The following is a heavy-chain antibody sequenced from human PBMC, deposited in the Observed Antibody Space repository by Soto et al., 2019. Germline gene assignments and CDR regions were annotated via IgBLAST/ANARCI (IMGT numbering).Heavy chain of an antibody. J-gene: IGHJ4*02. Sequence: HPGGSLRLSCAASGFTFSSYWMSWVRQAPGKGLEWVANISEGGGGTYYVDSVKGRFTISRDNSKNTLYLQMNSLRAEDTAVYFCARGGYGIDYWGQGTLVTVSS. D-gene: IGHD5-18*01. V-gene: IGHV3-7*01. CDR2: ISEGGGGT. CDR3: ARGGYGIDY. CDR1: GFTFSSYW.